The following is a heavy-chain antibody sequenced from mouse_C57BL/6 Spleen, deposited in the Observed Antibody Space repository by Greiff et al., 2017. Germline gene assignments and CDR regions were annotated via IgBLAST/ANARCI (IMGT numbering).Heavy chain of an antibody. CDR3: ARAQITTGFDY. CDR1: GYTFTSYW. V-gene: IGHV1-64*01. J-gene: IGHJ2*01. D-gene: IGHD1-1*01. CDR2: IHPNSGST. Sequence: VQLQQPGAELVKPGASVKLSCKASGYTFTSYWMHWVKQRPGQGLEWIGMIHPNSGSTNYNEKFKSKATLTVDKSSSTAYMQLSSLTSEDSAVYYCARAQITTGFDYWGQGTTLTVSS.